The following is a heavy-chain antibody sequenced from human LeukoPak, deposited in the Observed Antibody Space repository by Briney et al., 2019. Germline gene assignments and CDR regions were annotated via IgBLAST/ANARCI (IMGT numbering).Heavy chain of an antibody. Sequence: ASVKVSCKASGYTFINYALHWVRQAPGQRLEWMGWINAGDGDTRYSQRFQGRVTITRDTSVSTVDMELSSLRSEDTAVYYCARGYCSSTSCQYYFDYWGQGTLVTVSS. CDR2: INAGDGDT. V-gene: IGHV1-3*01. D-gene: IGHD2-2*01. CDR3: ARGYCSSTSCQYYFDY. CDR1: GYTFINYA. J-gene: IGHJ4*02.